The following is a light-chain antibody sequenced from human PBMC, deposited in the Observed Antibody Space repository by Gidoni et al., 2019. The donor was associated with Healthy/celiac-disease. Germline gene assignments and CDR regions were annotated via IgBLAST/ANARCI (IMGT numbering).Light chain of an antibody. V-gene: IGKV3-20*01. CDR1: QSVSSSY. J-gene: IGKJ2*01. CDR3: QQYGSSSYT. Sequence: ELVLTQSPCTLSLSPGERATLACRASQSVSSSYLAWYQQKPGQAPRVRIYGASSRATGIPDRFSGSGSGTAFTLTISRLEPEDFAVYYCQQYGSSSYTFGQGTKLEIK. CDR2: GAS.